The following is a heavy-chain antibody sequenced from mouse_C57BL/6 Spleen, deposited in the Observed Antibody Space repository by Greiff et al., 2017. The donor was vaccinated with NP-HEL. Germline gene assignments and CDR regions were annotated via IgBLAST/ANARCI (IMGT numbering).Heavy chain of an antibody. CDR2: ISSGSSTI. J-gene: IGHJ4*01. V-gene: IGHV5-17*01. Sequence: EVKLMESGGGLVKPGGSLKLSCAASGFTFSDYGMHWVRQAPEKGLEWVAYISSGSSTIYYADTVKGRFTISRDNAKNTLFLQMTSLRSEDTAMYYCARRDGYYEDYYAMDYWGQGTSVTVSS. CDR3: ARRDGYYEDYYAMDY. CDR1: GFTFSDYG. D-gene: IGHD2-3*01.